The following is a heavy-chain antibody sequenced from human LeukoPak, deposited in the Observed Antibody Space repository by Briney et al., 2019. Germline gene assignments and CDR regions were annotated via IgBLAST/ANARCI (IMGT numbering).Heavy chain of an antibody. CDR1: GFTVSSNF. CDR2: IFSGGTT. D-gene: IGHD5-18*01. V-gene: IGHV3-53*04. J-gene: IGHJ4*02. CDR3: ARGVLGYSYGFDY. Sequence: GGSLRLSCAASGFTVSSNFMSWVRQAPGKGLEWVSVIFSGGTTYYADSVKGRFTISRHNSENTLYLQMNSLRGEDTAVYYCARGVLGYSYGFDYWGQGTLVTVSS.